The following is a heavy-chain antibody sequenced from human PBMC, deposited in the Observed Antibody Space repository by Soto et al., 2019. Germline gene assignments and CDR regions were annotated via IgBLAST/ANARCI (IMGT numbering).Heavy chain of an antibody. CDR2: ISYDGGLQ. D-gene: IGHD5-18*01. CDR1: GFTFSSYG. V-gene: IGHV3-30*03. J-gene: IGHJ4*02. CDR3: VSDRGYGHASVPYS. Sequence: QAQLVESGGGVVQPGRSLRLSCAASGFTFSSYGMHWVRQARGTGLEWVAVISYDGGLQHYADSVKGRFTISRDNSKNMVLLQMNSLRAEDTAVYYCVSDRGYGHASVPYSWGQGTLVSVSS.